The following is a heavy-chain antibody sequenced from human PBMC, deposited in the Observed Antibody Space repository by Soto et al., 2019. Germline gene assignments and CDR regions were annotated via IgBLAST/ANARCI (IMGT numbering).Heavy chain of an antibody. CDR2: IHNSGNS. CDR3: ARADYGSGSQEFDY. CDR1: GGSIGSGGSY. Sequence: SETLSLTCTVSGGSIGSGGSYWSWIRQPPGKGLEWIGYIHNSGNSYYNPSLKSRITISVDTSKNQISLKLSSVTAADTAVYYCARADYGSGSQEFDYWGQGTLVTVSS. D-gene: IGHD3-10*01. V-gene: IGHV4-30-4*01. J-gene: IGHJ4*02.